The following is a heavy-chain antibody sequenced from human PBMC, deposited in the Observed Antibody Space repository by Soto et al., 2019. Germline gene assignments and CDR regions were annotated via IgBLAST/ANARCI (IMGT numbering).Heavy chain of an antibody. CDR2: LSHHSYKK. D-gene: IGHD1-26*01. CDR1: GFTFSDYG. J-gene: IGHJ4*02. CDR3: AKDWVGGSNRYYLEY. Sequence: PGGSLRLSCAASGFTFSDYGLHWVRQAPGKGLEWVAFLSHHSYKKYYAVSVKGRFTVSRDNSKNTLCLQMNSLRTEDTAVYYCAKDWVGGSNRYYLEYWGQGTPVTVSS. V-gene: IGHV3-30*18.